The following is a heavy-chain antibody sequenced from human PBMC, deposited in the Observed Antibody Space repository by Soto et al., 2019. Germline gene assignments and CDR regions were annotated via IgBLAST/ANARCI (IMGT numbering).Heavy chain of an antibody. CDR2: INHSGST. J-gene: IGHJ6*02. D-gene: IGHD6-19*01. V-gene: IGHV4-34*01. CDR1: GGSFSGYY. Sequence: SETLSLTCAVYGGSFSGYYWSWIRQPPGKGLEWIGEINHSGSTNYNPSLKSRVTISVDTSKNQFSLKLSSVTATDTAVYYCARGGKTVAGISRYYYYGMDVWGQGTTVTVSS. CDR3: ARGGKTVAGISRYYYYGMDV.